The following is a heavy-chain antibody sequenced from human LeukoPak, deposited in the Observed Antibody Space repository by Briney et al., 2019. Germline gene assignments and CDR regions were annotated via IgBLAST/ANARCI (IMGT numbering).Heavy chain of an antibody. V-gene: IGHV3-30*02. D-gene: IGHD3-3*01. CDR2: IRYDGSNK. CDR1: GFTFSSYG. CDR3: AKEGDYDFWSGTRGAYFDY. J-gene: IGHJ4*02. Sequence: GGSLRLSCAASGFTFSSYGMHWVRQAPGKGLEWVAFIRYDGSNKYYADSVKGRFTIPRGNSKNTLYLQMNSLRAEDTAVYYCAKEGDYDFWSGTRGAYFDYWGQGTLVTVSS.